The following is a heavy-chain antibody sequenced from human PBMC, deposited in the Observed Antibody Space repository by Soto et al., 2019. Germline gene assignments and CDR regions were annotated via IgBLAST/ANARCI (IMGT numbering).Heavy chain of an antibody. CDR1: GFTFSTYS. V-gene: IGHV3-48*01. J-gene: IGHJ4*02. CDR3: ATRAPFGPDSGYDVRIDY. CDR2: INGTGTIK. Sequence: PGGSLRLSCAASGFTFSTYSMNWVRQAPGKGLEWVSYINGTGTIKYYAGSVKGRFTISRDNSKNSLYLQMNSLRAEDTAVYYCATRAPFGPDSGYDVRIDYWGQGPLVTVPS. D-gene: IGHD5-12*01.